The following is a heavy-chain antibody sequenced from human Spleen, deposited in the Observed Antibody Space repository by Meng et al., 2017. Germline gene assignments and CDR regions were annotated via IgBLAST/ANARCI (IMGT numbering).Heavy chain of an antibody. D-gene: IGHD3-22*01. Sequence: QVELVQSGAEVKKPGASVKVSCKASGYTFPDYWLHWVRRAPGQGLEWMGRINPKSGGTDYAQKFQGRVTMIRDTSISTAYLELNGLRSDDTAVYYCATYYYDSEIRGRPFWGPGTRVTVSS. CDR1: GYTFPDYW. CDR2: INPKSGGT. V-gene: IGHV1-2*06. CDR3: ATYYYDSEIRGRPF. J-gene: IGHJ4*02.